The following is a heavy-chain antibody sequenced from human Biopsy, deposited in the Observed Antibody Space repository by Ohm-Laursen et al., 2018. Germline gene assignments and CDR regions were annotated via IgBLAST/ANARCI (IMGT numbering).Heavy chain of an antibody. V-gene: IGHV1-2*02. CDR1: GGTFSNYG. Sequence: GASVKVSCKAPGGTFSNYGVNWVRQAPGQGLEWMGWINPNSGNANYAQSFQGRLTVTRDTSISTAYMELTSLTFDDTAIYYCARVPAYPSIDGYYGLDLWGQGTTVIVSS. CDR3: ARVPAYPSIDGYYGLDL. J-gene: IGHJ6*02. D-gene: IGHD3-9*01. CDR2: INPNSGNA.